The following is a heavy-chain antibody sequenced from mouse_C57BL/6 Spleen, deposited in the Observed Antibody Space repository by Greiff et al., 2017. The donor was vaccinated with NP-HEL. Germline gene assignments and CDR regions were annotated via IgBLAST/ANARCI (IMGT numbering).Heavy chain of an antibody. V-gene: IGHV1-64*01. J-gene: IGHJ3*01. CDR3: APLTGTEGFAY. CDR1: GYTFTSYW. CDR2: IHPNSGST. Sequence: QVQLKQPGAELVKPGASVKLSCKASGYTFTSYWMHWVKQRPGQGLEWIGMIHPNSGSTNYNEKFKSKATLTVDKSSSTAYMQLSSLTSEDSAVYYCAPLTGTEGFAYWGQGTLVTVSA. D-gene: IGHD4-1*01.